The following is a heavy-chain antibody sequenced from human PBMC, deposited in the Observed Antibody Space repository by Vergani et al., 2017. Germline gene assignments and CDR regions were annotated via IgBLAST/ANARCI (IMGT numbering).Heavy chain of an antibody. CDR3: ARDIGYYDFWSGSNAFDI. D-gene: IGHD3-3*01. CDR1: GGSISSSSYY. V-gene: IGHV4-39*07. CDR2: IYYSGST. J-gene: IGHJ3*02. Sequence: QLQLQESGPGLVKPPETLSLTCTVSGGSISSSSYYWGWIRQPPGKGLEWIGSIYYSGSTYYNPSLKSRVTISVDTSKNQFPLKLSSVTAADTAVYCCARDIGYYDFWSGSNAFDIWGQGTMVTVSS.